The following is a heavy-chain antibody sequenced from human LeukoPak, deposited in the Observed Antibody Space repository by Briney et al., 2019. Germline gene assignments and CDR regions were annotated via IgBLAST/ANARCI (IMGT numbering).Heavy chain of an antibody. Sequence: GGSLRLSCAASGFTFSSYAMSWVRQAPGKGLEWVSAISGSGGSTYYADSVKGRFTISRDNSKNTLYLQMNSLRAEDTAVYYCAKDLRAAASPETWWFDPWGQGTLVTVSS. CDR2: ISGSGGST. CDR1: GFTFSSYA. V-gene: IGHV3-23*01. D-gene: IGHD6-13*01. CDR3: AKDLRAAASPETWWFDP. J-gene: IGHJ5*02.